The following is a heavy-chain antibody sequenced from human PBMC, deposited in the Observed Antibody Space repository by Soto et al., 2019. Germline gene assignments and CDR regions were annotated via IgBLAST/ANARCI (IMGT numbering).Heavy chain of an antibody. CDR3: ARGRYGDY. V-gene: IGHV1-18*01. J-gene: IGHJ4*02. D-gene: IGHD1-1*01. CDR2: ISAHNGNT. CDR1: GYDFTTYG. Sequence: QVHLVQSGAEVKKPGASVQVSCKGSGYDFTTYGITWVRQAPGQVLEWMAWISAHNGNTDYAQKLQGRGTVTRDTATRTADMELRSLRSDGTAVYDCARGRYGDYWGQGALVTVSS.